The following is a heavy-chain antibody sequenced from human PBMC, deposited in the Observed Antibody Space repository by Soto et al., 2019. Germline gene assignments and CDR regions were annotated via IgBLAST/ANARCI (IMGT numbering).Heavy chain of an antibody. Sequence: PGGSLRLSCAASGFTFDEFGMSWVRQVPGKGPEWVSSFNWNGSYIHYADSVRGRFTISRDNSKNTLYLQMNNLRAEDTAVYYCARDENCTNGVCYTDRYYYGMDAWGQGTTVTVSS. J-gene: IGHJ6*02. CDR3: ARDENCTNGVCYTDRYYYGMDA. D-gene: IGHD2-8*01. CDR2: FNWNGSYI. CDR1: GFTFDEFG. V-gene: IGHV3-20*04.